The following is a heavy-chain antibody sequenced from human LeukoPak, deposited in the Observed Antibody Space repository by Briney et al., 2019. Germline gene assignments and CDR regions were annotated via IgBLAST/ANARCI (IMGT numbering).Heavy chain of an antibody. CDR1: GGTFSSYA. Sequence: SVKVSCKASGGTFSSYAISWVRQDPGQGLEWMGGIIPIFGTANYAQKFQGRVTITTDESTSTAYMELSSLRSEDTAVYYCARGSSWYNYYYYMDVWGKGTTVTVSS. CDR3: ARGSSWYNYYYYMDV. V-gene: IGHV1-69*05. D-gene: IGHD6-13*01. CDR2: IIPIFGTA. J-gene: IGHJ6*03.